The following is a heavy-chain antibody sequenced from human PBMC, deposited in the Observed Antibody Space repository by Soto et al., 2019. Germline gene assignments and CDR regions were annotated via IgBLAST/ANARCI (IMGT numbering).Heavy chain of an antibody. CDR2: ISGSGGST. Sequence: PVGSLRLSCAVSGLTFSTYAMSWVRQAPGKGLEWVSAISGSGGSTYYADSVKGRFTISRDNSKNTLYLQMNSLRAEDTAVYYCAKDLGKVVPAAILASWGQGTLVTVSS. CDR3: AKDLGKVVPAAILAS. CDR1: GLTFSTYA. V-gene: IGHV3-23*01. D-gene: IGHD2-2*02. J-gene: IGHJ4*02.